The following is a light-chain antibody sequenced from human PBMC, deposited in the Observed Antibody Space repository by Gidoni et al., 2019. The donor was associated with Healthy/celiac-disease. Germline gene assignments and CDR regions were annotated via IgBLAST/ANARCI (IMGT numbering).Light chain of an antibody. CDR1: QSVSSY. CDR2: DAS. J-gene: IGKJ1*01. V-gene: IGKV3-11*01. Sequence: EIVLTQSPATLSLSPGERATLSCRASQSVSSYLAWYQQKPGQAPRLLTYDASSRATGIPARFSGSGSGTDFTLIISSLEPEDFAVYYCQQRGNWPPWTFGQXTKVEIK. CDR3: QQRGNWPPWT.